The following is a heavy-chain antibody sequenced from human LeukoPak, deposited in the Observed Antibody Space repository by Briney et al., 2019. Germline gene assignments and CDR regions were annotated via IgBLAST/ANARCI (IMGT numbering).Heavy chain of an antibody. CDR2: ISYDGSNK. CDR3: ASHTTVTLDY. V-gene: IGHV3-30-3*02. CDR1: GFTFSAYA. D-gene: IGHD4-17*01. J-gene: IGHJ4*02. Sequence: GGSLRLSCAASGFTFSAYAMHWVRQAPGKGLEWVAIISYDGSNKYCADSVKGRFTISRDNSKNTLYLQMNSLRPEDTAVYYCASHTTVTLDYWGQGTLVTVSS.